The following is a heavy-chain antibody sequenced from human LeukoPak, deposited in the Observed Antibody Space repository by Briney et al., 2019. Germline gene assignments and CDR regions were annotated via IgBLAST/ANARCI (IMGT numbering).Heavy chain of an antibody. CDR3: ASLSLGHY. CDR1: GFTFSSYW. Sequence: PGGSLRLSCAASGFTFSSYWMSWVRQAPGKGLEWVSVIYSGGNIYYIESVKGRFTISRDTSKNTLSLQMNSLRAEDTAVYYCASLSLGHYWGQGTLVTVSS. V-gene: IGHV3-53*01. D-gene: IGHD6-6*01. CDR2: IYSGGNI. J-gene: IGHJ4*02.